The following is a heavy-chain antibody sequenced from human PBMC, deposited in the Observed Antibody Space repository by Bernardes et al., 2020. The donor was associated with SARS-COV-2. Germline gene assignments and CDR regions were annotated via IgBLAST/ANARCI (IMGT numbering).Heavy chain of an antibody. CDR3: VKDSARGYYYVASDEFLRDYYPYGMDV. J-gene: IGHJ6*02. CDR1: GFTFTNYV. Sequence: GGSLRLSCVASGFTFTNYVMNWVRQAPGKGLEWVSAISASGGNTYYADSVKGRFTISRDNSKNTLFLQMNSLRAEDTAVYFCVKDSARGYYYVASDEFLRDYYPYGMDVWGQGTTVTASS. V-gene: IGHV3-23*01. D-gene: IGHD3-10*02. CDR2: ISASGGNT.